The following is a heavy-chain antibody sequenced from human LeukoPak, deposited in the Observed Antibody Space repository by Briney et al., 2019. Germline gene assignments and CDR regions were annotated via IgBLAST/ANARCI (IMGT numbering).Heavy chain of an antibody. Sequence: GGSLRLSCAASGFTFSNYAMSWVRQAPGKGLEWVSAISGSGVPTYYADSVKGRFTISRDNSKNTLYLQMNSLRPEDTAVYYCAKGYNYAYEYWGQGTLVTVSS. CDR2: ISGSGVPT. CDR1: GFTFSNYA. D-gene: IGHD5-18*01. V-gene: IGHV3-23*01. J-gene: IGHJ4*02. CDR3: AKGYNYAYEY.